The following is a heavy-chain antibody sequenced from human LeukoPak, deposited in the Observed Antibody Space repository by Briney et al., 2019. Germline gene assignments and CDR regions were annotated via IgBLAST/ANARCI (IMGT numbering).Heavy chain of an antibody. V-gene: IGHV3-30*02. CDR3: AKQFMGSGSYYRYYFDY. D-gene: IGHD3-10*01. CDR1: GFTFSSYG. CDR2: IRYDGSNK. J-gene: IGHJ4*02. Sequence: PGGSLRLSCAASGFTFSSYGMHWVRQAPGKGLEWVAFIRYDGSNKYYADSVKGRFTISRDNSKNTLYLQMNSLRAEDTAVYYCAKQFMGSGSYYRYYFDYWGQGTLVTVSS.